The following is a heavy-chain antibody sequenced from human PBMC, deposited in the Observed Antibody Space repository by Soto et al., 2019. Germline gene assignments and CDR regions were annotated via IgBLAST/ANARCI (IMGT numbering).Heavy chain of an antibody. D-gene: IGHD3-10*01. CDR2: INPNSGGT. Sequence: EPSVKVSCKASGYTFIGYYIHWVRQAPGQGLEWMGWINPNSGGTNYAQRFQGWVTMTRDRSISTAYMELSRLKSDDPAVYYCARVGGGLASLGYYGMDVWGQGTTVT. CDR1: GYTFIGYY. V-gene: IGHV1-2*04. CDR3: ARVGGGLASLGYYGMDV. J-gene: IGHJ6*02.